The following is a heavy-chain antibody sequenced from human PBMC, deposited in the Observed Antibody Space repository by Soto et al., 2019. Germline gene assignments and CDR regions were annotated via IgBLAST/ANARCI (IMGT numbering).Heavy chain of an antibody. Sequence: GGSLRLSCAASGFTVSSNYMSWVRQAPGKGLEWVSVIYSGGSTYYADSVKGRFTISRDNSKNTLYLQMNSLRAEDTAVYYCARAQHYDFWSGYYYFDYWGQGTLVTVPS. V-gene: IGHV3-53*01. CDR3: ARAQHYDFWSGYYYFDY. CDR2: IYSGGST. J-gene: IGHJ4*02. D-gene: IGHD3-3*01. CDR1: GFTVSSNY.